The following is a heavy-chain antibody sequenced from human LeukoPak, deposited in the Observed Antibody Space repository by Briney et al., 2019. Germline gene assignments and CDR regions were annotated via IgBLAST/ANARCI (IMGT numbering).Heavy chain of an antibody. J-gene: IGHJ4*02. V-gene: IGHV4-38-2*02. CDR3: ARDPQAVAGIRKGFDY. Sequence: SETLSLTCAVSGYSISSGYYWGWIRQPPGQGAGWIGSIYHSGSTYYNPSLKSRVTISVDTAKYQFSLKLSSVTAADTAVYDCARDPQAVAGIRKGFDYWGQGTLVTVSS. CDR1: GYSISSGYY. D-gene: IGHD6-19*01. CDR2: IYHSGST.